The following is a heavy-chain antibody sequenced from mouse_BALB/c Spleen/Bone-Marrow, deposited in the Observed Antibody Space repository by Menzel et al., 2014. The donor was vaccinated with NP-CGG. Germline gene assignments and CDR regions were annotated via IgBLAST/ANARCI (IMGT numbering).Heavy chain of an antibody. D-gene: IGHD2-4*01. CDR2: IDPANGNT. CDR3: ARWGITTGFAY. CDR1: GFNIKDTY. Sequence: EVKLMESGAELVKPGASVKLSCTASGFNIKDTYTHWVKQRPEQGLEWIGRIDPANGNTKYDPKFQGKATITADTSSNTAYLQLSSLTSEDTAVYYCARWGITTGFAYWSQGTLVTVSA. V-gene: IGHV14-3*02. J-gene: IGHJ3*01.